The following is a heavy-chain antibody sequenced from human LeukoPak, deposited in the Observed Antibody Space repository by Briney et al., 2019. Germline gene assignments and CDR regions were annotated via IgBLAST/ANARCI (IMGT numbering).Heavy chain of an antibody. CDR2: IYYSGST. CDR3: ARGAYYFDY. CDR1: GGSVSSGSYY. V-gene: IGHV4-61*01. J-gene: IGHJ4*02. Sequence: SETLSLTCTVSGGSVSSGSYYWSWFRQPPGKGLEWIGYIYYSGSTNYNPSLKSRVTISVDTSKNQFSLKLSSVTAADTAVYYCARGAYYFDYWGQGTLVTVSS.